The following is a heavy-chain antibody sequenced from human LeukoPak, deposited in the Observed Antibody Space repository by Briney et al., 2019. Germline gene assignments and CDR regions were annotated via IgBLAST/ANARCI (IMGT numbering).Heavy chain of an antibody. J-gene: IGHJ4*02. Sequence: SETLSLTCTVSGYSITRGYFWGWIRQSPGKGLEWIASMFHSGSTYYNPSLKSRVTISVDTSKNQFSLKLSSVTAADTAVYYCARVSNSGSYYIDYWGQGTLVTVSS. CDR3: ARVSNSGSYYIDY. CDR2: MFHSGST. CDR1: GYSITRGYF. V-gene: IGHV4-38-2*02. D-gene: IGHD1-26*01.